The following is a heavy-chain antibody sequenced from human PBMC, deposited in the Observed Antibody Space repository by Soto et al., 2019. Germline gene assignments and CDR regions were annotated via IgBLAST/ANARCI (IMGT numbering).Heavy chain of an antibody. CDR3: ARHVFRTVTVTRHDY. Sequence: SETLSLTCTVSGGSISSSNYYWGWIRQPPGKGLEWIGTIYYSGSTYYNPSLKSRVTVSVDTSKSQFSLELNSVTAADTAVYYCARHVFRTVTVTRHDYWGQGTLVTVSS. J-gene: IGHJ4*02. CDR1: GGSISSSNYY. CDR2: IYYSGST. D-gene: IGHD4-4*01. V-gene: IGHV4-39*01.